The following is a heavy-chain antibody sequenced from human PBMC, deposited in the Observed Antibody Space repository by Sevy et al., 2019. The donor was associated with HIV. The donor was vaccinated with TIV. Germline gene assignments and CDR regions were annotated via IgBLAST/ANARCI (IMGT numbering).Heavy chain of an antibody. CDR3: AXXKTEXSSSSGAFDI. D-gene: IGHD6-6*01. V-gene: IGHV5-51*01. J-gene: IGHJ3*02. Sequence: GESLKISCKGSGYSFTSYWIGWVRQMPGKGLEWMGIIYPGDSDTRYSPSFQGQVTISADKSISTAYLQWSSLKASDXAMYYXAXXKTEXSSSSGAFDIWGQGTMVTVSS. CDR2: IYPGDSDT. CDR1: GYSFTSYW.